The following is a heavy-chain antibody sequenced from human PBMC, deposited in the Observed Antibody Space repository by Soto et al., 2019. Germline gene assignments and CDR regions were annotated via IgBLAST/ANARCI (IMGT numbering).Heavy chain of an antibody. D-gene: IGHD2-15*01. CDR2: ISYDGSNK. CDR1: GFTFSRYA. J-gene: IGHJ4*02. Sequence: GGSLRLSCGASGFTFSRYAMNWVRQAPGKGLEWMAVISYDGSNKHYADSVKGRFTISRDNSKNTLNLQVNSPRSDDTAVYYCARAPCSGGSCYLDNWGQGTLVTVSS. V-gene: IGHV3-30-3*01. CDR3: ARAPCSGGSCYLDN.